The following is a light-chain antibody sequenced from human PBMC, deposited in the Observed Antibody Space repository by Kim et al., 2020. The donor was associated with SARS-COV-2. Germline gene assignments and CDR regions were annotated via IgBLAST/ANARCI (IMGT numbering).Light chain of an antibody. CDR3: QSYDSGLSASV. CDR1: SSNIGAGFH. CDR2: ANV. V-gene: IGLV1-40*01. J-gene: IGLJ2*01. Sequence: RVTTSGTGGSSNIGAGFHVHWYQQVPGTAPKLLIYANVNRPSGVPGRFSGSKSGTSASLAIAGLRAEDEAVYHCQSYDSGLSASVFGGGTQLTVL.